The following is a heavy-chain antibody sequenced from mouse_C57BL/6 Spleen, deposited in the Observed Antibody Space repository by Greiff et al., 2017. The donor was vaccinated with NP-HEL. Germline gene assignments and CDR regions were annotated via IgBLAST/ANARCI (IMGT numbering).Heavy chain of an antibody. CDR3: ARWRITTVFDY. Sequence: EVQLQQSGPELVKPGASVKMSCKASGYTFTDYNMHWVKQSHGKSLEWIGYINPNNGGNSYNQKFKGKATLTVNKSSSTAYMELRSLTSEDSAVYYCARWRITTVFDYWGQGTTLTVSS. D-gene: IGHD1-1*01. J-gene: IGHJ2*01. CDR2: INPNNGGN. V-gene: IGHV1-22*01. CDR1: GYTFTDYN.